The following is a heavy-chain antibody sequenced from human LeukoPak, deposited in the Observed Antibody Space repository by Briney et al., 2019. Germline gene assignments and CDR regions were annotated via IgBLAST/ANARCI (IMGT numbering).Heavy chain of an antibody. CDR1: GFTFSSYA. CDR3: ASEMTTTVFDP. CDR2: ISYDGSNK. V-gene: IGHV3-30-3*01. D-gene: IGHD5-24*01. Sequence: GGSLRLSCAASGFTFSSYAMHWVRQAPGKGLEWVAVISYDGSNKYYADSVKGRFTISRDNSKNTLYLQMNSLRAEDTAVYCCASEMTTTVFDPWGQGTLVTVSS. J-gene: IGHJ5*02.